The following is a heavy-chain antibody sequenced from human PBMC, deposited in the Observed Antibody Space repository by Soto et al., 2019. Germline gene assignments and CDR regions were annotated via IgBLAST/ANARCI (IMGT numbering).Heavy chain of an antibody. CDR2: ISGSGGST. CDR3: AKDYSDSSGYSPGPHDY. V-gene: IGHV3-23*01. D-gene: IGHD3-22*01. Sequence: EVQLLESGGGLVQPGGSLRLSCAASGFTFSSYAMSWVRQAPGKGLEWVSAISGSGGSTYYADSVKGRFTISRDNSKNTLYLQMNSLRAEDTAVYYCAKDYSDSSGYSPGPHDYWGQGTLVTVSS. CDR1: GFTFSSYA. J-gene: IGHJ4*02.